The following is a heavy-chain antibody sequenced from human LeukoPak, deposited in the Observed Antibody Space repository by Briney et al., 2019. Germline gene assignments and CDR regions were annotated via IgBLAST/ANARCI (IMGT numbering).Heavy chain of an antibody. CDR2: ISAYNGNT. D-gene: IGHD1-26*01. CDR1: GYTFTSYG. CDR3: ARDPVGDVSESNSGSYYYYGMDV. Sequence: GASVTVSCAASGYTFTSYGISWVRQAPGHGLEWMGWISAYNGNTNYAQKLQGRVTMTTDTSTSTAYMELRSLRSDDTAVYYCARDPVGDVSESNSGSYYYYGMDVWGQGTTVTVSS. V-gene: IGHV1-18*01. J-gene: IGHJ6*02.